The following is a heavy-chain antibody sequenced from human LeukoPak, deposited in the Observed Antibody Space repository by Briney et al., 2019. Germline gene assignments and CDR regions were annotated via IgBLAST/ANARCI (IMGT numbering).Heavy chain of an antibody. CDR2: IYYSGST. J-gene: IGHJ3*02. CDR3: ARDPPLDAFDI. CDR1: GSSISSYY. Sequence: SETLSLTCTVPGSSISSYYWSWIRQPPGKGLEWIGYIYYSGSTNYNPSLKSRVTISVDTSKNQFSLKLSSVTAADTAVYYCARDPPLDAFDIWGQGTMVTVSS. V-gene: IGHV4-59*01.